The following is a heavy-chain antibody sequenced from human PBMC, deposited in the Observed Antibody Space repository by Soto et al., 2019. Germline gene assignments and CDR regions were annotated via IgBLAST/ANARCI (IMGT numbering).Heavy chain of an antibody. V-gene: IGHV4-30-2*01. CDR1: GGSISSGGYS. J-gene: IGHJ4*02. CDR3: ARAISGYYYAYFDY. CDR2: IYHSGST. Sequence: PSETLSLICAVSGGSISSGGYSWSWIRQPPGKGLEWIGYIYHSGSTYYNPSLKSRVTISVDRSKNQFSLKLSSVTAADTAVYYCARAISGYYYAYFDYWGQGTLVTVSS. D-gene: IGHD3-22*01.